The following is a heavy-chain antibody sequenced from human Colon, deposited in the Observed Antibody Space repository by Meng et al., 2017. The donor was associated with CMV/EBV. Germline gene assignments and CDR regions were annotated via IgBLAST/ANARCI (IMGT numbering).Heavy chain of an antibody. CDR1: GGSISSYY. CDR2: IYYSGST. J-gene: IGHJ6*02. V-gene: IGHV4-59*01. Sequence: SETLSLTCTVSGGSISSYYWSWIRQPPGKGLEWIGYIYYSGSTNYNPSLKSRVTISVDTSKNQFSLKLSSVTAADTAVYYCARDRSGSYYRHYYYGMDVWGQGTTVTVSS. CDR3: ARDRSGSYYRHYYYGMDV. D-gene: IGHD1-26*01.